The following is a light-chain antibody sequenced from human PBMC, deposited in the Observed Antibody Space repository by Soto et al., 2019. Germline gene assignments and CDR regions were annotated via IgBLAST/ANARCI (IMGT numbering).Light chain of an antibody. Sequence: NFMLTQPHSVSESPGKTVAISCTRSSGSIASDYVQWYQQRPGSAPITVIFEDYHRPSGVPDRFSGSIDTSSNSASLTISRLKTEDEADYYCQSVDGNNVVFGGGTQLTVL. V-gene: IGLV6-57*04. CDR1: SGSIASDY. CDR3: QSVDGNNVV. J-gene: IGLJ7*01. CDR2: EDY.